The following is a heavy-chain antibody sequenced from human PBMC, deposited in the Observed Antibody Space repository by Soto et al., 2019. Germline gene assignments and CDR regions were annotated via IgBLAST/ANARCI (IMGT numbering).Heavy chain of an antibody. Sequence: SETLPLTWTVSGGSISRSNYCWSWIRQHPEKGLEWIGYIYYSGTTYYNPSLESRVTISLDTSNNQFSLKLSSVTAADTALYYCARDEGGYGTFDYWGQGTQVTVSS. J-gene: IGHJ4*02. CDR1: GGSISRSNYC. CDR2: IYYSGTT. D-gene: IGHD4-17*01. CDR3: ARDEGGYGTFDY. V-gene: IGHV4-31*02.